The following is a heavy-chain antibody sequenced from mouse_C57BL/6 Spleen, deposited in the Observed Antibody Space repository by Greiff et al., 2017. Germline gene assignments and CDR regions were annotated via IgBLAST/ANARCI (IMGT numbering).Heavy chain of an antibody. Sequence: QVQLQQPGAELVRPGSSVKLSCKASGYTFTSYWMHWVKQRPIQGLEWIGNIDPSDSETHYNQKFKDKATLTVDKSSSTAYMQLSSLTSEDSAVYYCAREITTGAMDYWGQGTSVTVSS. CDR3: AREITTGAMDY. D-gene: IGHD1-1*01. CDR1: GYTFTSYW. V-gene: IGHV1-52*01. J-gene: IGHJ4*01. CDR2: IDPSDSET.